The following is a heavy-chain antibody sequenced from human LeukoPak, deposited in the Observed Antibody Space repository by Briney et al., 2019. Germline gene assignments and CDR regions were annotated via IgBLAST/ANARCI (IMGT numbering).Heavy chain of an antibody. Sequence: GGSLRLSCAASGFTVSTNCMTRVRQAPGKGLEWVSTIYSGGTTYYADSVMGRFTISRHNSRNALYLQMNSLRAEDTAVYYCARVDTVMAYYFDLWGQGTLVTVSS. V-gene: IGHV3-53*04. J-gene: IGHJ4*02. CDR1: GFTVSTNC. CDR2: IYSGGTT. CDR3: ARVDTVMAYYFDL. D-gene: IGHD5-18*01.